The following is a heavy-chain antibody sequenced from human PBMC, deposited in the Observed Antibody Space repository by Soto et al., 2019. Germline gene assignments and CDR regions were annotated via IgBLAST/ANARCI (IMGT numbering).Heavy chain of an antibody. CDR3: ARDKPELRYFDWLSNYFDY. Sequence: GASGKVSCKGSGYTFTSYYMHWLRQCPLQVLDWRGIINPSGGSTSYAQKFHVRFTISVDTSKNQFSLKLSSVTAADTAVYYCARDKPELRYFDWLSNYFDYWGQGTLVTVSS. CDR1: GYTFTSYY. CDR2: INPSGGST. J-gene: IGHJ4*02. D-gene: IGHD3-9*01. V-gene: IGHV1-46*01.